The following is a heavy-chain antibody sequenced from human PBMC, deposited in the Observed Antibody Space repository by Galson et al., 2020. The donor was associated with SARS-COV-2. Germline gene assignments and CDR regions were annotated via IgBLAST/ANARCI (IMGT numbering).Heavy chain of an antibody. V-gene: IGHV3-9*01. CDR2: ITWNGGAI. CDR3: TKGAVEAGEGEYYFDY. J-gene: IGHJ4*02. D-gene: IGHD3-16*01. Sequence: SLKISCAASGFRFDDYTMHWLRQAPGKGLEWVSTITWNGGAIHYADSVKGRFTISRDNAKKSLYLQMNGLRTEDTAFYYCTKGAVEAGEGEYYFDYWGQGTLVTVSS. CDR1: GFRFDDYT.